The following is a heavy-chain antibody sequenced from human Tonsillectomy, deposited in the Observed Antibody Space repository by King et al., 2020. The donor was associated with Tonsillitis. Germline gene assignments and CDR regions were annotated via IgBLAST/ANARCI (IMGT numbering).Heavy chain of an antibody. Sequence: LQLQESGPGLVKPSETLSLTCAVSGYSISSGYYRGWIRQPPGKGLEWIGSIYHSGSTYYNPSLKSRVTILVDTSKNQFSLKLSSVTAADTAVYYCARDGVNYYDSSGYRSDYWGQGTLVTVSS. CDR1: GYSISSGYY. CDR3: ARDGVNYYDSSGYRSDY. V-gene: IGHV4-38-2*02. CDR2: IYHSGST. D-gene: IGHD3-22*01. J-gene: IGHJ4*02.